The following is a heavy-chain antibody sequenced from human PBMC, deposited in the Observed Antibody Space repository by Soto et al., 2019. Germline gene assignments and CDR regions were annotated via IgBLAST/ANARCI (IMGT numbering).Heavy chain of an antibody. D-gene: IGHD3-10*01. CDR1: GGSFSGYY. Sequence: SETLSLTCAVYGGSFSGYYWSWIRQPPGKGLEWIGEINHSGSTNYNPSLKSRVTISVDTSKNQFSLRLSSVTAADTAVYYCASVARFGELIWFDPWGQGTLVTVSS. V-gene: IGHV4-34*01. CDR3: ASVARFGELIWFDP. CDR2: INHSGST. J-gene: IGHJ5*02.